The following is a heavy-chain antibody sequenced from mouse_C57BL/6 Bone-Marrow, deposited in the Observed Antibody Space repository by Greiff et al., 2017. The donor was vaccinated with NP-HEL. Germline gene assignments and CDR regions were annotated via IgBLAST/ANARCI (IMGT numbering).Heavy chain of an antibody. CDR3: ARDSYYYGSSPDY. Sequence: EVKLVESGGGLVKPGGSLKLSCAASGFTFSSYAMSWVRQTPEKRLEWVATISDGGSYTYYPDNVKGRFTISRDNAKNSLYLQMSHLKSEDTAMYYCARDSYYYGSSPDYWGQGTSVTVSS. J-gene: IGHJ4*01. CDR2: ISDGGSYT. CDR1: GFTFSSYA. V-gene: IGHV5-4*01. D-gene: IGHD1-1*01.